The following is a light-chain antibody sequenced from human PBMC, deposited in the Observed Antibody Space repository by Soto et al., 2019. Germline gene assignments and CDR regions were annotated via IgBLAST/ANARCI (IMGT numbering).Light chain of an antibody. CDR3: SSYAGSNNLGV. CDR1: SSDVGGYKY. Sequence: QSALTQPPSASGSPGQSVTISCTGTSSDVGGYKYVSWYQQHPGKAPKLMIFEVNKRPSGVPDRFSGSKSGNTASLTVSGLPAEYEADYYCSSYAGSNNLGVFVTGTKLTVL. V-gene: IGLV2-8*01. J-gene: IGLJ1*01. CDR2: EVN.